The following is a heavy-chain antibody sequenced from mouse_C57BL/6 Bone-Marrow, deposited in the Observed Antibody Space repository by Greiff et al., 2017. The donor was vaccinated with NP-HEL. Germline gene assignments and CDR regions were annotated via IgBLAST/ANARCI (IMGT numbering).Heavy chain of an antibody. D-gene: IGHD2-3*01. CDR1: GYAFSSSW. V-gene: IGHV1-82*01. Sequence: VQLQQSGPELVKPGASVKISCKASGYAFSSSWMNWVKQRPGKGLEWIGRIYPGDGDTNYNGKFKGKATLTADKSSSTAYMQLSSLTSEDSAVYCCAQIWLLPYAMDYWGQGTSVTVSS. CDR3: AQIWLLPYAMDY. CDR2: IYPGDGDT. J-gene: IGHJ4*01.